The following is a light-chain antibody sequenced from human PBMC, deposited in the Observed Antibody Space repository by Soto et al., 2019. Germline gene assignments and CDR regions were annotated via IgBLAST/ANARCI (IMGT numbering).Light chain of an antibody. CDR1: QSITSD. J-gene: IGKJ1*01. CDR2: GAS. Sequence: EIVMTQSPATLSVSPGERATLSCRASQSITSDLAWYQEKPGQAPRLLIYGASTRATGIPARFSGSGSGTEFTLTISSLQSEDSALYDCQQFYRWPWTFGPGTKVDIK. CDR3: QQFYRWPWT. V-gene: IGKV3-15*01.